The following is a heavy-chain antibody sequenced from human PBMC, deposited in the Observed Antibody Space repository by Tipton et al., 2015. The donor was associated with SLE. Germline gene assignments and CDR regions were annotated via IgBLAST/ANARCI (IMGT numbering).Heavy chain of an antibody. CDR1: GGSISSHY. J-gene: IGHJ2*01. CDR3: ARAPLSSGWYPLYFDL. Sequence: LRLSCTVSGGSISSHYWSWIRQPPGKGLEWIGYIYYSGSTSYNPSLKSRVTISVDTSKNQFSLKLSSLTAADTAVYYCARAPLSSGWYPLYFDLWGRGTLVTVSS. CDR2: IYYSGST. D-gene: IGHD6-19*01. V-gene: IGHV4-59*11.